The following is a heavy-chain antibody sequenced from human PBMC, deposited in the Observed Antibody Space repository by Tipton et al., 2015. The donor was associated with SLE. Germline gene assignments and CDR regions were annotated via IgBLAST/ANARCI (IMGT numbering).Heavy chain of an antibody. J-gene: IGHJ5*02. CDR3: AKNLGGDAS. CDR2: ISTYSGKT. CDR1: GYTFTSYG. Sequence: QSGAEVKKPGASVKVSCMASGYTFTSYGISWVRQAPGQGLEWVGWISTYSGKTYYGQKFHGRITLTKDTSTSTAYMEVRSLESDDTAVYYCAKNLGGDASWGQGTLVTVSS. D-gene: IGHD3-10*01. V-gene: IGHV1-18*01.